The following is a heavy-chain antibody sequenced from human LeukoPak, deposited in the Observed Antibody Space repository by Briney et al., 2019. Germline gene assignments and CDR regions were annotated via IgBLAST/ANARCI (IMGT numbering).Heavy chain of an antibody. J-gene: IGHJ4*02. Sequence: SETLSLYCTVSGVSISSYYWSWIRQPPGKGLEWVGLICYSGSTHYNPPLKSRVTISVDTTKTQFSLKLSSVTAADTAVYYCARHVGNSGSGGSLTYFDYWGQGTLVTVSS. V-gene: IGHV4-59*08. D-gene: IGHD3-10*01. CDR3: ARHVGNSGSGGSLTYFDY. CDR2: ICYSGST. CDR1: GVSISSYY.